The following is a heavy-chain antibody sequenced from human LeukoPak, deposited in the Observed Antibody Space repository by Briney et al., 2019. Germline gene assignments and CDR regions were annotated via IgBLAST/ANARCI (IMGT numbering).Heavy chain of an antibody. V-gene: IGHV3-23*01. D-gene: IGHD6-19*01. J-gene: IGHJ4*02. Sequence: GGSLRLSCAVSGFTFSRYAMTWVRQAPGKGLEWVSLISDGGDTTHYADSVRGRFTISRDNSKNTLYLQMNSLRAEDTAVYYCAKVKSIAVAGPLDYWGQGTLVTVSS. CDR3: AKVKSIAVAGPLDY. CDR2: ISDGGDTT. CDR1: GFTFSRYA.